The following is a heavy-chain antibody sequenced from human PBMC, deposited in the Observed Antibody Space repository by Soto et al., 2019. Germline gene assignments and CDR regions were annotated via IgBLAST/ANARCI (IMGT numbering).Heavy chain of an antibody. CDR3: ARDSYPDSDHNWFDP. V-gene: IGHV4-59*01. Sequence: PSETLSLTCTVSGGSISSYYWSWIRQPPGKGLEWIGYIYYSGSTNYNPSLKSRVTISVDTSKNQFSLKLSSVTAADTAVYYCARDSYPDSDHNWFDPWGQGTLVTVSS. CDR2: IYYSGST. J-gene: IGHJ5*02. D-gene: IGHD3-10*01. CDR1: GGSISSYY.